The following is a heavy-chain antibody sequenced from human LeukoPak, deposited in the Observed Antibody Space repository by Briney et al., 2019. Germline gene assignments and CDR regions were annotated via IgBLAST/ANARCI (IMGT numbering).Heavy chain of an antibody. CDR1: GFTFSSYW. Sequence: GGSLRLSRAASGFTFSSYWMSWVRQAPGKGLEWVASIKQDGSEKYYVDSVKGRFTISRDNAKNSLYLQMNSLRAEDTAVYYSARDRGYSGYTNFDYWGQGTLVTVSS. CDR3: ARDRGYSGYTNFDY. D-gene: IGHD5-12*01. CDR2: IKQDGSEK. V-gene: IGHV3-7*01. J-gene: IGHJ4*02.